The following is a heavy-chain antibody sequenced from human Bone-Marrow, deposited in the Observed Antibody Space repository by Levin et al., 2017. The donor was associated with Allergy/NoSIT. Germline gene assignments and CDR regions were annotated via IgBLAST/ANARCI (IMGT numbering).Heavy chain of an antibody. Sequence: SETLPLTCTVSGGSISSSSYYWGWIRQPPGKGLEWIGSIYYSGSTYYNPSLKSRVTISVDTSKNQFSLKLSSVTAADTAVYYCASSTDNIAAAGHDPWGQGTLVTVSS. CDR3: ASSTDNIAAAGHDP. CDR2: IYYSGST. CDR1: GGSISSSSYY. D-gene: IGHD6-13*01. J-gene: IGHJ5*02. V-gene: IGHV4-39*01.